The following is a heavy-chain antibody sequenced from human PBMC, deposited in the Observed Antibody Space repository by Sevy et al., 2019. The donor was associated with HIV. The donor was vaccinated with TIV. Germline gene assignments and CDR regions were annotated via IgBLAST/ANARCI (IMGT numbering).Heavy chain of an antibody. Sequence: GGALRLSCAASGFTFSSYDMHWVRQAPGKGLEWVAVISYDGRGKHYADSVKGRFTISRDNAKNTLYLQMNSMRVEDSAAFYCAAVAPTFGADPYENHHFMDVWGRGTRVTVSS. J-gene: IGHJ6*03. CDR1: GFTFSSYD. V-gene: IGHV3-30*03. CDR3: AAVAPTFGADPYENHHFMDV. CDR2: ISYDGRGK. D-gene: IGHD3-16*01.